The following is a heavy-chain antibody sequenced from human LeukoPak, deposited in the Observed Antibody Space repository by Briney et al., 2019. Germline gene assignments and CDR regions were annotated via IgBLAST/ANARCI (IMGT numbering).Heavy chain of an antibody. CDR3: ARVPRGYSYGLLDY. CDR2: IYYSGST. D-gene: IGHD5-18*01. CDR1: GGSISSGGYY. Sequence: PSETLSLTCTVSGGSISSGGYYWSWIRQPPGKGLEWIGYIYYSGSTYYNPSLKSRVTISVDTSKNQFSLKLSSVTAADTAVHYCARVPRGYSYGLLDYWGQGTLVTVSS. V-gene: IGHV4-30-4*08. J-gene: IGHJ4*02.